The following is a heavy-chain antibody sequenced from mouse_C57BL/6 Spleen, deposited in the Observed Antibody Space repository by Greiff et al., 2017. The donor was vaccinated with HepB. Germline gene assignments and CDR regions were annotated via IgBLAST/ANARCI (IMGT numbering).Heavy chain of an antibody. Sequence: EVKVEESGGGLVKPGGSLKLSCAASGFTFSSYAMSWVRQTPEKRLEWVATISDGGSYTYYPDNVKGRFTISRDNAKNNLYLQMSHLKSEDTAMYYCARGVVARGAMDYWGQGTSVTVSS. J-gene: IGHJ4*01. CDR1: GFTFSSYA. CDR3: ARGVVARGAMDY. CDR2: ISDGGSYT. V-gene: IGHV5-4*03. D-gene: IGHD1-1*01.